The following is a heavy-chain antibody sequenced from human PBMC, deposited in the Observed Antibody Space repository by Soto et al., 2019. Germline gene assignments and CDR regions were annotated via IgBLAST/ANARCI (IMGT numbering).Heavy chain of an antibody. CDR2: IYYSGST. D-gene: IGHD3-10*01. J-gene: IGHJ4*02. Sequence: PSETLSLTCIVSGDSISSGDYYWGWIRQPPGKGLEWIGNIYYSGSTNYNPSLKSRVTISVDTSKNQFSLKLSSVTAADTAVYYCARLRHYGSGSYWGQGTLVTVSS. V-gene: IGHV4-39*07. CDR1: GDSISSGDYY. CDR3: ARLRHYGSGSY.